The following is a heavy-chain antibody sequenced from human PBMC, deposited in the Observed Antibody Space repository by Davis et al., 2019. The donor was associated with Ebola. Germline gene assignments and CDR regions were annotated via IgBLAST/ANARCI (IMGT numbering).Heavy chain of an antibody. V-gene: IGHV3-9*01. Sequence: GGSLRLSCAASGFTFSTYWMHWVRQSPGKGLEWVSGISWNSDKIEYADSVKGRFTISRDNAKNSLYLQMNSLRPEDTALYYCAKDRNYDQYYGIDVWGQGTAVTV. CDR3: AKDRNYDQYYGIDV. CDR1: GFTFSTYW. CDR2: ISWNSDKI. J-gene: IGHJ6*02.